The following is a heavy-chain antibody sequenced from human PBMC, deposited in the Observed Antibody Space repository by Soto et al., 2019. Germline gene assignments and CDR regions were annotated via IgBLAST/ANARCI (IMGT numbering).Heavy chain of an antibody. D-gene: IGHD3-10*02. J-gene: IGHJ2*01. CDR2: IWYDGSNK. CDR3: AILFRAEDGIRDVRSVSAFLLNRSSDL. Sequence: PGKGLAWVALIWYDGSNKYYADSVKGRFTIYRDNYKNTLFLQMNSLRAEDTAVYFCAILFRAEDGIRDVRSVSAFLLNRSSDL. V-gene: IGHV3-33*01.